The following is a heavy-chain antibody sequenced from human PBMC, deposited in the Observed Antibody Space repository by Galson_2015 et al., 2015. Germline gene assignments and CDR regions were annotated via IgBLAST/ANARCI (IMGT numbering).Heavy chain of an antibody. Sequence: TLPLTCPVSGGSISSGDYYWSWIRQPPGKGLEWIGYIYYSGSTYYNPSLKSRVTISVDTSKNQFSLKLSSVTAADTAVYYCARDETYYDILTGYSPGAFDIWGQGTMVTVSS. CDR1: GGSISSGDYY. J-gene: IGHJ3*02. CDR3: ARDETYYDILTGYSPGAFDI. CDR2: IYYSGST. V-gene: IGHV4-30-4*01. D-gene: IGHD3-9*01.